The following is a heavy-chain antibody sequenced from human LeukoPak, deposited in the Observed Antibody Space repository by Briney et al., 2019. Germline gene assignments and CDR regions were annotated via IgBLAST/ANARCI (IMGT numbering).Heavy chain of an antibody. J-gene: IGHJ4*02. CDR1: GYTFTSYY. D-gene: IGHD6-19*01. CDR2: INPSGGST. CDR3: AREGSSGWDY. Sequence: GASVKVSCKASGYTFTSYYIYWVRQAPGQGLEWMGIINPSGGSTSYAQKFQGRVTMTRDTSTSTVYMELSSLRSEDTAVYYCAREGSSGWDYWGQGTLVTVSS. V-gene: IGHV1-46*01.